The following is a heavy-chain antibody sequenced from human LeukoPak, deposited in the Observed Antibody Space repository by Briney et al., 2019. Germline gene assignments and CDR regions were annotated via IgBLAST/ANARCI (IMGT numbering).Heavy chain of an antibody. D-gene: IGHD6-19*01. CDR3: AKNRSGWYYLDY. CDR1: GFSFDDYA. J-gene: IGHJ4*02. V-gene: IGHV3-9*01. CDR2: ITWNSAPI. Sequence: GGSLRLSCAASGFSFDDYAMHWVRQVPGKGLEWVSGITWNSAPIGYADSVKGRFTISRDNSKNSLYLQMNSLTVEDTAVYYCAKNRSGWYYLDYWGQGTLITVSS.